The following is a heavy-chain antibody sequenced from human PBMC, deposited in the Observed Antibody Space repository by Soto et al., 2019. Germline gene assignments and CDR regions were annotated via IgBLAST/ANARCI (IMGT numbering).Heavy chain of an antibody. CDR2: MYYSGTT. D-gene: IGHD5-18*01. V-gene: IGHV4-39*01. CDR1: GGSISSSDFY. CDR3: ARGGYSYGSYKIAY. Sequence: PSETLSLTCTVSGGSISSSDFYWGWLRQTPGKGLEFIGSMYYSGTTYYNPSLKSRVTISVDTSKNQFTLKLISVTAADTAVYYCARGGYSYGSYKIAYWGQGTLVTVSS. J-gene: IGHJ4*02.